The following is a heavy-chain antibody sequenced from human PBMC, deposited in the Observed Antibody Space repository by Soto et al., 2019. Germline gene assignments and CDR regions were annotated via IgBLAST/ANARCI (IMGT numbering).Heavy chain of an antibody. CDR3: ARNYDILTGPGDYYYYYGMDV. D-gene: IGHD3-9*01. CDR1: GYSFTSYW. CDR2: IYPGDSDT. J-gene: IGHJ6*02. Sequence: PXESLKISHEGSGYSFTSYWIGWVRQMPGKGVEWMGIIYPGDSDTRYSPSFQGQVTISADKSISTAYLQWSSLKASDKAMYYCARNYDILTGPGDYYYYYGMDVWGQGTTVTVSS. V-gene: IGHV5-51*01.